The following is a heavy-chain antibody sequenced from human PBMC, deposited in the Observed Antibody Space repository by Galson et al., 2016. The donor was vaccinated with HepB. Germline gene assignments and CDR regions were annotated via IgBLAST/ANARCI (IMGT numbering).Heavy chain of an antibody. CDR2: VWYDGSNK. CDR1: GFTFSSYG. V-gene: IGHV3-33*01. J-gene: IGHJ3*02. CDR3: ARDVGGYSWDAFNI. Sequence: SLRLSCAASGFTFSSYGMHWVGPAPGKGLEWVALVWYDGSNKYYADSVKGRFTISRDNSKNTLYLQMNSLRDEDTAVYYCARDVGGYSWDAFNIWGQGTMVTVSS. D-gene: IGHD2-21*01.